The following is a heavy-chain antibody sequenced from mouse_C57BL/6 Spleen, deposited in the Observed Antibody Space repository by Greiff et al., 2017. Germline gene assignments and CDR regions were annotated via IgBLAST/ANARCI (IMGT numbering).Heavy chain of an antibody. CDR2: INPNNGGT. J-gene: IGHJ2*01. Sequence: EVQLQQSGPELVKPGASVKMSCKASGYTFTDYNMHWVKQSHGKSLEWIGYINPNNGGTSYNQKFKGKATLTVNKSSSTAYMELRSLTSEDSAVYYCARALYGSSLYYFDYWGQGTTLTVSS. D-gene: IGHD1-1*01. V-gene: IGHV1-22*01. CDR3: ARALYGSSLYYFDY. CDR1: GYTFTDYN.